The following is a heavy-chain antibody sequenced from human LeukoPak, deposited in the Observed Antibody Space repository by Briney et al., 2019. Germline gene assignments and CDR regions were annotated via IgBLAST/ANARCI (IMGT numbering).Heavy chain of an antibody. CDR2: IYPGDSDT. J-gene: IGHJ4*02. CDR3: ARIDSSGYHPEY. CDR1: IDSFTNFW. D-gene: IGHD3-22*01. V-gene: IGHV5-51*03. Sequence: GESLKISCQGSIDSFTNFWIAWVRQMPGKGLEYMGIIYPGDSDTRYSPSFQGQVTFSADKSISTAYLQWSSLKASDSAMYYCARIDSSGYHPEYWGQGTLVTVSS.